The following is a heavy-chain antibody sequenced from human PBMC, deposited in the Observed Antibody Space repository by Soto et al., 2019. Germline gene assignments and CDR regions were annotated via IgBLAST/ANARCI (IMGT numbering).Heavy chain of an antibody. CDR2: INTNTGNT. Sequence: AASVKVSCKASGYTFTSYAMNWVRQAPGQGLEWMGWINTNTGNTNYAQKLQGRVTMTTDTSTSTAYMELRSLRSDDTAVYYCARGRQLAPSDYWGQGTLVTVSS. D-gene: IGHD6-13*01. J-gene: IGHJ4*02. CDR1: GYTFTSYA. CDR3: ARGRQLAPSDY. V-gene: IGHV1-18*01.